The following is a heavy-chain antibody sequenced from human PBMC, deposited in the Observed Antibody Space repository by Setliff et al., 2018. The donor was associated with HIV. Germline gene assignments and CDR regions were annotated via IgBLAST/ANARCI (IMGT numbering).Heavy chain of an antibody. CDR1: GGTFSSYV. V-gene: IGHV1-69*10. CDR3: AREHSTTWPYFDF. D-gene: IGHD6-13*01. CDR2: IIPMYGVT. Sequence: GASVKVSCKASGGTFSSYVISWVRQAPGQGPEWMGGIIPMYGVTNYAQKFQGRVTMTTDTSTSTAYMELRNLRSDDTALYFCAREHSTTWPYFDFWGQGTLVTVSS. J-gene: IGHJ4*02.